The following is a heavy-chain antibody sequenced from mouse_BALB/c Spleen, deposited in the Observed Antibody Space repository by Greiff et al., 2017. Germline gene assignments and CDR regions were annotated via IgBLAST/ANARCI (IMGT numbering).Heavy chain of an antibody. D-gene: IGHD2-2*01. J-gene: IGHJ4*01. CDR1: GFSLTSYG. Sequence: QVQLQQSGPGLVAPSQSLSITCTVSGFSLTSYGVHWVRQPPGKGLEWLGVIWAGGSTNYNSALMSRLSISKDNSKSQVFLKMNSLQTDDTAMYYCARDGGYDGSAMDYWGQGTSVTVSS. CDR3: ARDGGYDGSAMDY. CDR2: IWAGGST. V-gene: IGHV2-9*02.